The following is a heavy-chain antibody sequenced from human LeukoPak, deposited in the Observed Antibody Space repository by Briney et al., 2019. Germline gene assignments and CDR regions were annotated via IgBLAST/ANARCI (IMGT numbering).Heavy chain of an antibody. V-gene: IGHV4-59*08. J-gene: IGHJ6*02. CDR3: ARHGYYYGMDV. CDR2: IYYSGST. CDR1: GGSISSYY. Sequence: SETLSLTCTVSGGSISSYYWSWIRQPPGKGLEWIGYIYYSGSTNYNPSLKSRATISVDTSKNQFSLKLSSVTAADTAVYYCARHGYYYGMDVWGQGTTVTVSS.